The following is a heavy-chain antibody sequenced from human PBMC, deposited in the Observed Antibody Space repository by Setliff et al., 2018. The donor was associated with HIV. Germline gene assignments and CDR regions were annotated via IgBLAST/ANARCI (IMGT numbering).Heavy chain of an antibody. J-gene: IGHJ6*02. Sequence: SETLSLTCTVSGGPISTDHNWGWFRQPPGKGLEWIAGIHEKGHTNYNSSLKSRVTISIDTSRNQFSLKLSSVTAADTAVYYCARRGSTRYCRSTSCYDLDYGMDVWGQGTTVTVSS. CDR2: IHEKGHT. CDR1: GGPISTDHN. V-gene: IGHV4-38-2*02. CDR3: ARRGSTRYCRSTSCYDLDYGMDV. D-gene: IGHD2-2*01.